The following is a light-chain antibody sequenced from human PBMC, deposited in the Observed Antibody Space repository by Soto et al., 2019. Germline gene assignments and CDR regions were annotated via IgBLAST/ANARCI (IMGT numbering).Light chain of an antibody. V-gene: IGKV1-39*01. CDR3: QQSYSTPHT. CDR1: QSISSY. J-gene: IGKJ2*01. Sequence: DIQMTQSPSSLSASVGDRVTITCRASQSISSYLNWYPQKPGKAPKLLIYAASSLQSGVPLRFSGHGSGTGFTLTIMSLQPEDFATYYCQQSYSTPHTFGQGTKLEIK. CDR2: AAS.